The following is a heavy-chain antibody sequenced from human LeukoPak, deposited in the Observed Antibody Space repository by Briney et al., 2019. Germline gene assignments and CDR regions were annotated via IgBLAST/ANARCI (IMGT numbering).Heavy chain of an antibody. D-gene: IGHD4-17*01. Sequence: GGSLRLSCEASGFTFSGSWMSWVRQAPGEGLEWVASIRQGGSEKYYVDSVQGRFTISRDNAKSSLYLQMNSLRAEDTAVYYCARDRDGDYAFDISGQGTMVTVSS. CDR1: GFTFSGSW. CDR2: IRQGGSEK. V-gene: IGHV3-7*01. J-gene: IGHJ3*02. CDR3: ARDRDGDYAFDI.